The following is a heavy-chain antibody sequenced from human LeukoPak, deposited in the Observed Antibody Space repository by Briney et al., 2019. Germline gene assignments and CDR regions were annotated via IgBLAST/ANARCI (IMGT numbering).Heavy chain of an antibody. J-gene: IGHJ4*02. CDR2: ISYDGSNK. CDR3: AKDLSSYDILTGYYRTSLFDY. CDR1: GFTFSSYA. V-gene: IGHV3-30*04. D-gene: IGHD3-9*01. Sequence: GGSLRLSCAASGFTFSSYAMHWVRQAPGKGLEWVAVISYDGSNKKYADSVKGRFTISRDNSKNTLYLQMNSLRAEDTAVYYCAKDLSSYDILTGYYRTSLFDYWGQGTLVTVSS.